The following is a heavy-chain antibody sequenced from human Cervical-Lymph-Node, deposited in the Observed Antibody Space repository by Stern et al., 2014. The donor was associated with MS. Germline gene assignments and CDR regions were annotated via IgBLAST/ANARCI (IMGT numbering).Heavy chain of an antibody. D-gene: IGHD1-14*01. CDR3: ARGGRGAFDV. CDR1: GYPFTTYD. J-gene: IGHJ3*01. Sequence: QVQLVQSGAEARMPGASVKVTCKTSGYPFTTYDFNWVRQAPGQGLEWMGWVNPDSGTTGYAPKFQGRLTLTTTTSLKTTAMELRSLRPDDTAVYYCARGGRGAFDVWGQGTTVTVSS. V-gene: IGHV1-8*01. CDR2: VNPDSGTT.